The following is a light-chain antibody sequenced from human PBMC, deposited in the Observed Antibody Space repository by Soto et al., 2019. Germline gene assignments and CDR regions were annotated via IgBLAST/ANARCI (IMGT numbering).Light chain of an antibody. J-gene: IGKJ2*01. CDR1: QSVSSSY. V-gene: IGKV3-20*01. CDR2: GAS. CDR3: QQYDTSPST. Sequence: EIVLTQSPGTLSLSPGGRATLSCRASQSVSSSYLAWYQQKPGQAPRLLIYGASSRATGIPDRFSVSGSGTDFPLTISRPEPEYFAVYYCQQYDTSPSTFRQGTKPEIK.